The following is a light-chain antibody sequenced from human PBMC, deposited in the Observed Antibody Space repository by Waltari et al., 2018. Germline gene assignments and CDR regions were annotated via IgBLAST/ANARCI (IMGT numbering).Light chain of an antibody. CDR1: SSDVVGYNY. Sequence: QSALTQPRSVSGSPGQSVTISCTGPSSDVVGYNYVPGYQQHPGKAPKLMIYDVSKRPSGVPDRFSGSKAGNTASLTSSGLQAEDEADYYCCSYAGSYTWVFGGGTKLTVL. CDR2: DVS. CDR3: CSYAGSYTWV. V-gene: IGLV2-11*01. J-gene: IGLJ3*02.